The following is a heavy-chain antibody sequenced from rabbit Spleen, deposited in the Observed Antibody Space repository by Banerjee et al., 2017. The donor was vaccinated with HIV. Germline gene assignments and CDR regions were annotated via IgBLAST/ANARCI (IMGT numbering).Heavy chain of an antibody. D-gene: IGHD1-1*01. CDR2: MHTGSSGST. CDR3: VREADSGYNL. CDR1: GFSFSTGYW. V-gene: IGHV1S40*01. J-gene: IGHJ4*01. Sequence: QSLEESGGDLVKPGASLTLTCTASGFSFSTGYWIWWVRQAPGKGLEWIGIMHTGSSGSTYYASWVNGRFTISKTSSTMVTLQMTSLTAADTATYFCVREADSGYNLWGPGTLVTVS.